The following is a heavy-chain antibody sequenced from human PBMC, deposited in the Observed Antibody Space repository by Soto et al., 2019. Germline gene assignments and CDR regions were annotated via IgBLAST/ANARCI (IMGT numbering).Heavy chain of an antibody. V-gene: IGHV3-74*01. J-gene: IGHJ6*04. Sequence: GGSLRLSCAASGLTFSSCWMHWVRQAPGKGLMWISRISSDGSSTLYAASVKGRFTISRDNAKNTLYLQINSLTAEDTAVYYCLGYCGDDRRSVWGKGTTVTVSS. CDR1: GLTFSSCW. CDR2: ISSDGSST. D-gene: IGHD2-21*01. CDR3: LGYCGDDRRSV.